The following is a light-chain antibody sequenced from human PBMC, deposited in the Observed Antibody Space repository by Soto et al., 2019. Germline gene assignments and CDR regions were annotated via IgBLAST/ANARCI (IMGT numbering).Light chain of an antibody. J-gene: IGKJ1*01. Sequence: EIVLTQSPGAPSLSPGERGTLSCMSSQSISSSYLAWYQQKPGQAPRLLIYGASRRATGIADRFSGSGSGTDFTLTISRLDPEDFAVYYCQQYGGSPWTFGQGTKVDIK. CDR1: QSISSSY. CDR2: GAS. V-gene: IGKV3-20*01. CDR3: QQYGGSPWT.